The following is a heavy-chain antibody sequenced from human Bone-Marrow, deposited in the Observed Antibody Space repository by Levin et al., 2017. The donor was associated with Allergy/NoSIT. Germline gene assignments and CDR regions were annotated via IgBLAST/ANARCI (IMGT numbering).Heavy chain of an antibody. CDR2: VKSYNGDT. Sequence: GASVKVSCRASGFTFTDYSIHWVRQAPGQGLQWMGRVKSYNGDTNYSQKFQGRVTMTSDTSISTAYMELMSLRSDDTAIYFCARAEVTTIGYFESWGQGTQVIVSS. D-gene: IGHD4-23*01. J-gene: IGHJ4*02. V-gene: IGHV1-2*06. CDR3: ARAEVTTIGYFES. CDR1: GFTFTDYS.